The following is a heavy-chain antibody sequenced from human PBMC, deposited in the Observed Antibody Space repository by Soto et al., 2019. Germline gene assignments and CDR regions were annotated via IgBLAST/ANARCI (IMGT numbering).Heavy chain of an antibody. CDR3: ARGGPGTYFDY. CDR1: GFTFSSHA. Sequence: EVQLLESGGGLVQPGGSLRLSCAASGFTFSSHAMRWVRQAPGKGLEWVSAVSGSGGSTYYADSVKGRFTISRDNSKNTLYLQMNSLRAGDTAVYYCARGGPGTYFDYWGQGTLVTVSS. J-gene: IGHJ4*02. CDR2: VSGSGGST. D-gene: IGHD6-13*01. V-gene: IGHV3-23*01.